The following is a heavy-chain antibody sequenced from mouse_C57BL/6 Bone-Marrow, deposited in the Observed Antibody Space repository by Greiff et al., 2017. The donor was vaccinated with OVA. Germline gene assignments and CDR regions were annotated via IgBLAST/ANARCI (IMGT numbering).Heavy chain of an antibody. CDR2: INPNYGTT. CDR1: GYSFTDYN. CDR3: ASIRQGGTGGFAY. D-gene: IGHD1-2*01. V-gene: IGHV1-39*01. J-gene: IGHJ3*01. Sequence: EVKLMESGPELVKPGASVKISCKASGYSFTDYNMNWVKQSNGKSLEWIGVINPNYGTTSYNQKFNGKATLTVDQSSSTAYMQLNSLTSEDSAVYYCASIRQGGTGGFAYWGQGTLVTVSA.